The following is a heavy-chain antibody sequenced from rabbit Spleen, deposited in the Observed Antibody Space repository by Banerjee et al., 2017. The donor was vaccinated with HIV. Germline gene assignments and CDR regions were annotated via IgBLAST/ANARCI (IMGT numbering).Heavy chain of an antibody. V-gene: IGHV1S45*01. CDR3: ARDTGTSFSSYGMDL. J-gene: IGHJ6*01. CDR1: GFSFSSSDY. CDR2: IAGDSSGFT. D-gene: IGHD7-1*01. Sequence: QEQLEESGGDLVKPGASLTLTCTASGFSFSSSDYMCWVRQAPGKGLEWISCIAGDSSGFTYSATWAKGRFTCSKTSSTTVTLQMTSLTVADTATYFCARDTGTSFSSYGMDLWGQGTLVTVS.